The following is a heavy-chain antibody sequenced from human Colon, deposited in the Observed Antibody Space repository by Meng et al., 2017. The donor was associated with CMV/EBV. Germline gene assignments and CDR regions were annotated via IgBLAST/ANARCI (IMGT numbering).Heavy chain of an antibody. J-gene: IGHJ5*02. D-gene: IGHD3-22*01. CDR3: ARSYYYDSSGYYYAGWFDP. CDR1: GVG. Sequence: GVGVGWSRPPPGRALEWLALLYWDDNKRYSPSLRSRLTITKDASKNQVVLTMTNMDPVDTATYYCARSYYYDSSGYYYAGWFDPWGQGTLVTVSS. V-gene: IGHV2-5*02. CDR2: LYWDDNK.